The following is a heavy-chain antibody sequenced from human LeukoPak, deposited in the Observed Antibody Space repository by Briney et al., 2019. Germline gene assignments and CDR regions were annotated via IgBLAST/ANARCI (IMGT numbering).Heavy chain of an antibody. D-gene: IGHD6-13*01. Sequence: SGPALVKPTQTLTLTCTFSGFSLSTSGMRVSWIRQPPGKALEWLARIDWDDDKFYSTSLKTRLTNSKDTSKNQVVLTMTNMDPVDTATYYCARTSIAAAGTAFDPWGQGTLVTVSS. CDR1: GFSLSTSGMR. CDR3: ARTSIAAAGTAFDP. V-gene: IGHV2-70*04. CDR2: IDWDDDK. J-gene: IGHJ5*02.